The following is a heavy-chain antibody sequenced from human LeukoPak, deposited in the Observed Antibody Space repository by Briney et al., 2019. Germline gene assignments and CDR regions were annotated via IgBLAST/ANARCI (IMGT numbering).Heavy chain of an antibody. CDR1: GFTFSDYY. D-gene: IGHD4-17*01. CDR3: ARGVNGALDS. J-gene: IGHJ4*02. V-gene: IGHV4-34*01. CDR2: IYHSGST. Sequence: GSLRLSCAASGFTFSDYYMSWIRQAPGKGLEWIGEIYHSGSTNYNPSLKSRVTISVDKSKNHFSLKLDSVTAADTAVYYCARGVNGALDSWGQGTLVTVSS.